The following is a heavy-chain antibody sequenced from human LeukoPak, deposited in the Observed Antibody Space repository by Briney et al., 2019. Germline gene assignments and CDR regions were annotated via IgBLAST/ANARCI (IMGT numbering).Heavy chain of an antibody. Sequence: SETLSLTCTVSGGSISSYYWSWIRQPPGKGLEWIGYIYYSGSTNYNPSLKSRVTISVDTSKNQFSLKLSSVTAADTAVYYCAGYCSGGSCVQHWGQGTLVTVSS. J-gene: IGHJ1*01. D-gene: IGHD2-15*01. V-gene: IGHV4-59*01. CDR1: GGSISSYY. CDR3: AGYCSGGSCVQH. CDR2: IYYSGST.